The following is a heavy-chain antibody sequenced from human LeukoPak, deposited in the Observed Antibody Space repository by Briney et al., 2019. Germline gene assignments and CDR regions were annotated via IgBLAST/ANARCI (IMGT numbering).Heavy chain of an antibody. V-gene: IGHV3-7*03. J-gene: IGHJ4*02. Sequence: GGSLRLSCTASGFTFSSYWMSWVRQAPGKGLEWVAHVKQDGSEKNYVDSVRGRFTISRDNAKNSLYLEMNSLRAEDTAVYYCARGPLWGGSGSYYGHWGQGTLVTVSS. CDR2: VKQDGSEK. D-gene: IGHD3-10*01. CDR1: GFTFSSYW. CDR3: ARGPLWGGSGSYYGH.